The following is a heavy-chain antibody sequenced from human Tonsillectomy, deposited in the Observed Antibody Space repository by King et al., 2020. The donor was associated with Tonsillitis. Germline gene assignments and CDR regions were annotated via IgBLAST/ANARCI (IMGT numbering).Heavy chain of an antibody. CDR2: ISYDGSNK. J-gene: IGHJ4*02. V-gene: IGHV3-30*18. CDR1: GFTFSSYG. Sequence: VQLVESGGGVVQPGRSLRLSCAASGFTFSSYGMQWVRQAPGKGLEWVAVISYDGSNKYYADSVKGRFTISRDNSKNTLYLQMNSLRAEDTAVYYCAKDFRSYCGGDCYSHYWGQGTLVTVSS. D-gene: IGHD2-21*02. CDR3: AKDFRSYCGGDCYSHY.